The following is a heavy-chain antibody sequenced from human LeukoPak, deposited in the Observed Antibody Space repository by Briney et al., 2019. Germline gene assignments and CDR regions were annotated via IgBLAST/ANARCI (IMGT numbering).Heavy chain of an antibody. Sequence: PGGSLRLSCAASGFTFSSYWMHWVRQAPGKGLGWVSRINSDGSSTSYADSVKGRFTISRDNAKNTLYLQMNSLRAEDTAVYYCARGTGYPYYYYYMDVWGKGTTVTVSS. J-gene: IGHJ6*03. CDR1: GFTFSSYW. CDR3: ARGTGYPYYYYYMDV. D-gene: IGHD1-1*01. V-gene: IGHV3-74*01. CDR2: INSDGSST.